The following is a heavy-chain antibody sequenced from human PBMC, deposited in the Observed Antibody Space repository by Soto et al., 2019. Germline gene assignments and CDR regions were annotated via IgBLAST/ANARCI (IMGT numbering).Heavy chain of an antibody. CDR2: VYHSGST. CDR1: GGSMRDYY. J-gene: IGHJ4*02. D-gene: IGHD6-6*01. CDR3: TSSYSTSSSQDY. Sequence: PSETLSLTCSVSGGSMRDYYWNWIRQPPGRGLEWIGYVYHSGSTNYNPSLKSRVSMSVDVSRNHFSLTLHSVTAEDTAVYFCTSSYSTSSSQDYWGKGTLVTVSS. V-gene: IGHV4-59*01.